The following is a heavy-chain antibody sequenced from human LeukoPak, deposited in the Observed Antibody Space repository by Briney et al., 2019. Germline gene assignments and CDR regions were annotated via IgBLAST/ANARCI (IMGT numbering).Heavy chain of an antibody. V-gene: IGHV1-2*06. D-gene: IGHD6-19*01. CDR1: GYTFTGYY. CDR2: INPNSGDT. J-gene: IGHJ4*02. CDR3: ASPAYSSGWYHY. Sequence: ASVKVSCTASGYTFTGYYMHWVRQAPGQGLEWMGRINPNSGDTNYAQKFQGRVTMTRDTSISTAYMELSSLRSDDTAVYYCASPAYSSGWYHYWGQGTLVTVSS.